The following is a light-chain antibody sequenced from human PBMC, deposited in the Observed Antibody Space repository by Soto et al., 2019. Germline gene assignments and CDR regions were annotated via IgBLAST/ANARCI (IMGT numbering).Light chain of an antibody. J-gene: IGKJ1*01. CDR3: QQYASYPWT. Sequence: DTQMTQSPSTLSASVGDRVTIICRASQYISTWLAWYQQKPGKAPKLLIYKASTLESGVTSRFSGSGSGTEFTLTISSLQPDDFATYYCQQYASYPWTFGQGTKVDIK. V-gene: IGKV1-5*03. CDR2: KAS. CDR1: QYISTW.